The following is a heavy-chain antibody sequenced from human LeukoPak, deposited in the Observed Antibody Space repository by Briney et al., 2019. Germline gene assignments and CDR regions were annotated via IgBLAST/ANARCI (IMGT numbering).Heavy chain of an antibody. J-gene: IGHJ3*02. V-gene: IGHV7-4-1*02. CDR1: GDTFTSYA. CDR3: ASDYCGGDCYYAFDI. Sequence: ASVKVSCKASGDTFTSYAMNWVRQAPGQGLEWMGWINTNTGNPTYAQGFTGRFVFSLDTSVSTAYLQISSLKAEDTAVYYCASDYCGGDCYYAFDIWGQGTMVTVSS. CDR2: INTNTGNP. D-gene: IGHD2-21*02.